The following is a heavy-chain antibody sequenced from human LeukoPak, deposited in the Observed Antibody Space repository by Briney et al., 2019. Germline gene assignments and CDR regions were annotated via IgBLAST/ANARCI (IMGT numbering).Heavy chain of an antibody. CDR3: AREATYYFASGSFQGYYFDS. D-gene: IGHD3-10*01. CDR1: GFTFSNYA. CDR2: ISDDGSNK. Sequence: RSLRLXXAASGFTFSNYAIHWVRQAPGKGLQWVTFISDDGSNKYYADSVKGRFTISRDNSKNTAVYLQMSSLRAEDTAVYYCAREATYYFASGSFQGYYFDSWGQGTLVTVSS. V-gene: IGHV3-30*04. J-gene: IGHJ4*02.